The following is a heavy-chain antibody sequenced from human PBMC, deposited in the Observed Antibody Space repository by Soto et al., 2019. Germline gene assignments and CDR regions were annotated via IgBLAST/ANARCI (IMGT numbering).Heavy chain of an antibody. J-gene: IGHJ6*02. Sequence: GGSLRLSCAASGFDASVNYMTWVRQAPGKGLEWVSAINSGGSTFYADSVKGRFNISRDNSKNTLYLQMNRLRIEDTAMYYCVRENYYYGMDVWGQGTAVTVSS. CDR3: VRENYYYGMDV. CDR1: GFDASVNY. CDR2: INSGGST. V-gene: IGHV3-66*01.